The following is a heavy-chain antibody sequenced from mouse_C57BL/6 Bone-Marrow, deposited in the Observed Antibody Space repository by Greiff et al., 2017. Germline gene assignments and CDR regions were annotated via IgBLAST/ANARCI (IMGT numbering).Heavy chain of an antibody. J-gene: IGHJ3*01. CDR3: ARSAGYYCSSPWFAY. CDR2: INPGSGGT. CDR1: GYAFTNYL. D-gene: IGHD1-1*01. V-gene: IGHV1-54*01. Sequence: QVQLKQSGAELVRPGTSVKVSCKASGYAFTNYLIEWVKQRPGQGLEWIGVINPGSGGTNYNEKFKGKATLTAAKSSSTAYMQLSSLTSEDSAVYFCARSAGYYCSSPWFAYWGQGTPVTVSA.